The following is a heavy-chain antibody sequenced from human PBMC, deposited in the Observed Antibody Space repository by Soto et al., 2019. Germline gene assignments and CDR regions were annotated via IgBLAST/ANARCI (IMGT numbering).Heavy chain of an antibody. D-gene: IGHD3-10*01. CDR1: GGSIGSGGDS. V-gene: IGHV4-30-2*01. J-gene: IGHJ4*02. CDR3: ARHNYGSGSTYFDY. CDR2: IYHSGST. Sequence: PSETLSLTCAVSGGSIGSGGDSWSWIRQPPGRGLEWIGYIYHSGSTYYNPSLKSRVTISVDRSKNQFSLKLNSMTAADTAVYYCARHNYGSGSTYFDYWGQGTLVTVSS.